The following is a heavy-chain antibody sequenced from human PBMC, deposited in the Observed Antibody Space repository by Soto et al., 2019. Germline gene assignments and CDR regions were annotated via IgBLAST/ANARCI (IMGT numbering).Heavy chain of an antibody. CDR2: ISSSSSYI. CDR1: GFTFSSYS. J-gene: IGHJ6*03. V-gene: IGHV3-21*01. Sequence: GGSLRLSCAASGFTFSSYSMNWVRQAPGKGLEWVSSISSSSSYIYYADSVKGRFTISRDNAKNSLYLQMNSLRAEDTAVYYCARVRFLETAQDYMDVWGKGTTVTVSS. CDR3: ARVRFLETAQDYMDV. D-gene: IGHD3-3*01.